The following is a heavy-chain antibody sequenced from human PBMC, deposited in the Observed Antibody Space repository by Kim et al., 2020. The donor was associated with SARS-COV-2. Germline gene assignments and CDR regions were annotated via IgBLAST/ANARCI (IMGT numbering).Heavy chain of an antibody. CDR3: ARRRQDYGDALDY. V-gene: IGHV5-10-1*01. J-gene: IGHJ4*02. Sequence: PSLQGRFAVSVDKSISTAYLQWSSLQASDTALYYCARRRQDYGDALDYWGQGTLLTVSS. D-gene: IGHD4-17*01.